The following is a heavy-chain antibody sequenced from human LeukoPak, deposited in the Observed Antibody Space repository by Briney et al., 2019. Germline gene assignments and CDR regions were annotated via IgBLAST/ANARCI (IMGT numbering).Heavy chain of an antibody. CDR3: AKGEAYCSSTSCYYLDY. CDR1: GFVVSDTF. CDR2: IYTRGNT. D-gene: IGHD2-2*01. J-gene: IGHJ4*02. V-gene: IGHV3-53*01. Sequence: PGGSLRLSCAASGFVVSDTFMSWFRQAPGKGLEWVSVIYTRGNTFYADSVKGRFTISRDNSKNTLYLQMNSLNAEDTAVYHCAKGEAYCSSTSCYYLDYWGQGTLVTVSS.